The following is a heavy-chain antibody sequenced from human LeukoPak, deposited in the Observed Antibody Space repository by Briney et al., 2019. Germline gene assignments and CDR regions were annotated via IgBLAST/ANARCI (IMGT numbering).Heavy chain of an antibody. CDR2: ISTSSSYI. J-gene: IGHJ4*02. CDR3: ARGRRYHFDY. V-gene: IGHV3-21*01. Sequence: PGGSLRLSCAASGFTFSSYSMNWVRQAPGKGLEWVSFISTSSSYIYYADSVKGRFTISRDNAKNSLYLQMNSLRAEDTAVYYCARGRRYHFDYWGQGTLVTVSS. CDR1: GFTFSSYS. D-gene: IGHD2-15*01.